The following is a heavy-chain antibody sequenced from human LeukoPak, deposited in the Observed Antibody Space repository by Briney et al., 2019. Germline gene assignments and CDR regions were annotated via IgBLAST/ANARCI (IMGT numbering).Heavy chain of an antibody. V-gene: IGHV3-21*01. CDR2: ISSSSSYI. J-gene: IGHJ4*02. D-gene: IGHD3-3*01. CDR1: GCIFNTYS. CDR3: ARDLGSGYFDY. Sequence: GGSLRLSCTASGCIFNTYSMTWVRQAPGKGLEWVSSISSSSSYIYYADSVKGRFTISRDNAKNSLYLQMNSLRAEDTAVYYCARDLGSGYFDYWGQGTLVTVSS.